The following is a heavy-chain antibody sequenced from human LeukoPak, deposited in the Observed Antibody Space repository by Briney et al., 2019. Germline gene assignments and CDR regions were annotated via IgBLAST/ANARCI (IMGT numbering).Heavy chain of an antibody. D-gene: IGHD1-1*01. J-gene: IGHJ4*02. CDR1: GGSICTYY. V-gene: IGHV4-59*01. CDR2: IYYTGST. CDR3: ARVGDWNDLVY. Sequence: SETLSLTCTVSGGSICTYYWSWIRQSPGKGLEWIGYIYYTGSTNYNPSLKSRVTISVDTSKNQFSLRLSSVTAADTAIYYCARVGDWNDLVYWGQGALVTVSS.